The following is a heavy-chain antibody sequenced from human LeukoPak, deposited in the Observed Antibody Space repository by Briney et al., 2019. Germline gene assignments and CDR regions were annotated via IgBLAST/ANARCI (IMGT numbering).Heavy chain of an antibody. CDR1: GYTFTSYD. D-gene: IGHD3-10*01. J-gene: IGHJ6*03. Sequence: GASVKVSCKASGYTFTSYDINWVRQATGQGLEWMGWMNPNSGNTGYAQKFQGRVTMTRNTSISTAYMELSSLRSEDTAVYYCATPSFGRAMVRGVIQSAYYMDVWGKGTTVTVSS. CDR2: MNPNSGNT. CDR3: ATPSFGRAMVRGVIQSAYYMDV. V-gene: IGHV1-8*01.